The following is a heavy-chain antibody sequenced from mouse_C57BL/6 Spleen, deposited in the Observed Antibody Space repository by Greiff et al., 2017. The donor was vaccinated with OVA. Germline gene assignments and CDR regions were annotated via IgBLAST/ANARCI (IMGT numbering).Heavy chain of an antibody. D-gene: IGHD5-1*01. J-gene: IGHJ3*01. CDR2: ILPASGST. Sequence: QVQLKQSGAELMKPGASVKLSCKASGYTFTGYWMHWVKQRPGHGLEWIGEILPASGSTNYNEKFKGKATFTADTSSNTAYMQLSSLTTEDSAIYYYGRVTYGFAYWGQGTLVTVSA. V-gene: IGHV1-9*01. CDR1: GYTFTGYW. CDR3: GRVTYGFAY.